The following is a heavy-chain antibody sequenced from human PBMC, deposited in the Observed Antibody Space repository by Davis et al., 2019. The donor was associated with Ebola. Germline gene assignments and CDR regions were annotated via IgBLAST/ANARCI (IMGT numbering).Heavy chain of an antibody. Sequence: GGSLRLSCAASGFTFSGYSMNWVRQAPGKGLEWVALILYDGNNKYYADYADSVKGRLTISRDNSKNTLYLQMNSLRPEDTAVYYCARDRSWNDAFDLWGQGTMVTVSS. D-gene: IGHD1-1*01. CDR2: ILYDGNNK. V-gene: IGHV3-30-3*01. CDR1: GFTFSGYS. CDR3: ARDRSWNDAFDL. J-gene: IGHJ3*01.